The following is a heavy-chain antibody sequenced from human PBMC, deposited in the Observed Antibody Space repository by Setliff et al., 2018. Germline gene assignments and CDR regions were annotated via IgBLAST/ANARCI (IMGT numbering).Heavy chain of an antibody. J-gene: IGHJ4*02. V-gene: IGHV3-48*03. CDR1: GFTFSSYE. Sequence: GGSLRLSCAASGFTFSSYEMNWVRQAPGKGLEWVSYISSSGSTIYYADSVKGRFTISRDNAKNSLYLQMNSLRAEDTAVYYCASLFAGDFDYWGQGTLVTVSS. CDR2: ISSSGSTI. CDR3: ASLFAGDFDY.